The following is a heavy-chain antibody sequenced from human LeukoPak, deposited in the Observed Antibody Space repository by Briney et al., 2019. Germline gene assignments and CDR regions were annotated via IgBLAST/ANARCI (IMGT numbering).Heavy chain of an antibody. CDR3: ASDLFGSGSLGKMDV. V-gene: IGHV3-30-3*01. CDR2: ISYDGTNK. D-gene: IGHD3-10*01. CDR1: GFTFSTYA. Sequence: GRSLRLSCAASGFTFSTYAMHWVRQAPGKGLEWAAAISYDGTNKYYADSVKGRFTISRDNSKNTVSLQMNSLRAEDTAVFYCASDLFGSGSLGKMDVWGQGTTVTVSS. J-gene: IGHJ6*02.